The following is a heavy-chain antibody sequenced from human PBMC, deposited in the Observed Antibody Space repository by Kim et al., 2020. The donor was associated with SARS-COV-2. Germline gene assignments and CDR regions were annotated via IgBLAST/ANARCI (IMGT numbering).Heavy chain of an antibody. Sequence: GGSLRLSCAASGFTFSSYAMSWVRQAPGKGLEWVSAISGSGGSTYYADSVKGRFTISRDNSKNTLYLQMNSLRAEDTAVYYCAKDTQNYYGSGSYYNHWGQGTLVTVSS. D-gene: IGHD3-10*01. CDR2: ISGSGGST. CDR1: GFTFSSYA. J-gene: IGHJ5*02. CDR3: AKDTQNYYGSGSYYNH. V-gene: IGHV3-23*01.